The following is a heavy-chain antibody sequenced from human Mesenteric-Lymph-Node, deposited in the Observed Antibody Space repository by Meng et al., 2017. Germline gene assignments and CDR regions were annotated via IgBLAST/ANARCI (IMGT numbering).Heavy chain of an antibody. D-gene: IGHD6-19*01. CDR3: ARDRRSSGWSDSDY. Sequence: SETLSLTCAVSGYSISSDYHWGWIRQSPGTGLEWIGSIYYSGSTYYNPSLKSRVTISVDTSKNQFSLKLSSVTAADTAVYYCARDRRSSGWSDSDYWGQGTLVTVSS. V-gene: IGHV4-38-2*02. J-gene: IGHJ4*02. CDR2: IYYSGST. CDR1: GYSISSDYH.